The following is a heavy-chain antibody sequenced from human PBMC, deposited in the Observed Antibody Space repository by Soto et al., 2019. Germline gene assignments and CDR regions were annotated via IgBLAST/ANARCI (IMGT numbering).Heavy chain of an antibody. CDR1: GYAFGDYA. V-gene: IGHV1-18*01. CDR3: ARSQLDF. J-gene: IGHJ6*02. Sequence: GPGVKKPGAAGKVSCKASGYAFGDYAVTWVRQAPGRGLEWMGWTTAYAGKAYYEEKFQGRVTMTTDTSRTTAYMELRSLRADDTALYFCARSQLDFWGQGTMVTVSS. CDR2: TTAYAGKA.